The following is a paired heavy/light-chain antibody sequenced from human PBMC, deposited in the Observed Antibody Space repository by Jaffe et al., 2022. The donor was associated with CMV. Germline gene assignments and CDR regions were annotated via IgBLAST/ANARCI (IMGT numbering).Light chain of an antibody. CDR3: LLSYSGAQV. V-gene: IGLV7-46*01. CDR2: DTS. CDR1: TGAVTSGHY. Sequence: QAVVTQEPSLTVSPGGTVTLTCGSSTGAVTSGHYPYWFQQKPGQAPRTLIYDTSNKHSWTPARFSGSLLGGKAALTLSGAQPEDEAEYYCLLSYSGAQVFGGGTKLTVL. J-gene: IGLJ3*02.
Heavy chain of an antibody. J-gene: IGHJ3*02. Sequence: EVQLVQSGAEVKKPGESLRISCKGSGYSFTSYWISWVRQMPGKGLEWMGRIDPSDSYTNYSPSFQGHVTISADKSISTAYLQWSSLKASDTAMYYCARDSTGAAFDIWGQGTMVTVSS. CDR1: GYSFTSYW. V-gene: IGHV5-10-1*03. D-gene: IGHD2-2*01. CDR3: ARDSTGAAFDI. CDR2: IDPSDSYT.